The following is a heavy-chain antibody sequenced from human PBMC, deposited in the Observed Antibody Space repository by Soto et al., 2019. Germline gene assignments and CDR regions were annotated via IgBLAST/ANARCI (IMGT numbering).Heavy chain of an antibody. Sequence: QVQLVQSGAEVKKPGSSVKVSCKASGGTFSTYTIIWVRQAPGQGLEWMGRILPMLDITNSAQRFQGRVTITADKSTSTAYHELSSLRSEDTAVYYCTLGSWSAETFDIWGRGTMVTVSS. CDR3: TLGSWSAETFDI. D-gene: IGHD6-13*01. J-gene: IGHJ3*02. CDR1: GGTFSTYT. CDR2: ILPMLDIT. V-gene: IGHV1-69*02.